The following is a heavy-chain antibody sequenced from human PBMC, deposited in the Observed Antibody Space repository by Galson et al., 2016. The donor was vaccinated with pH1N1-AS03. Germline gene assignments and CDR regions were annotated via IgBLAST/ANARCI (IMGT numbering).Heavy chain of an antibody. Sequence: SLRLSCAASAFTFSTYSMNWVRQAPGKGLEWVSFISRSGNYIYYADSVKGRFTISRDNAKNSLYLQMNSLRAEDTAVYFCVRALTASSGTHPYTFDYWGQGTLVIVSS. CDR1: AFTFSTYS. V-gene: IGHV3-21*01. D-gene: IGHD3-10*01. J-gene: IGHJ4*02. CDR3: VRALTASSGTHPYTFDY. CDR2: ISRSGNYI.